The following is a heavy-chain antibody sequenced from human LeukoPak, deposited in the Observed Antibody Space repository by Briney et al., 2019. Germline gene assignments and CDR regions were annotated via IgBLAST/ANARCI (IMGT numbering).Heavy chain of an antibody. CDR2: IYYSGST. CDR3: ARGPYCGGDCYFDY. J-gene: IGHJ4*02. CDR1: GDSISSYY. D-gene: IGHD2-21*02. V-gene: IGHV4-59*12. Sequence: SETLSLTCTVSGDSISSYYWSWIRQPPGKGLEWIGYIYYSGSTNYNPSLKSRVTISVDTSKNQFSLKLSSVTAADTAVYYCARGPYCGGDCYFDYWGQGTLVTVSS.